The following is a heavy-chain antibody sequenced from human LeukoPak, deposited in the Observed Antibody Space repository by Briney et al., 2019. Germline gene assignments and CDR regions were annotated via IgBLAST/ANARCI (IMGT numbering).Heavy chain of an antibody. CDR1: GGTFSSYA. Sequence: ASVKVSCKASGGTFSSYAISWVRQAPGQGLEWMGRINPNSGGTNYAQKFQGRVTMTRDTSISTAYMELSRLRSDDTAVYYCARRGFGDQGRPKAFDIWGQGTMVTVSS. CDR3: ARRGFGDQGRPKAFDI. D-gene: IGHD3-10*01. J-gene: IGHJ3*02. V-gene: IGHV1-2*06. CDR2: INPNSGGT.